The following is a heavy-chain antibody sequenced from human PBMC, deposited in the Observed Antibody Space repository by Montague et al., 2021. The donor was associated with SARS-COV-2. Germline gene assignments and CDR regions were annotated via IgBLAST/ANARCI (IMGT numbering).Heavy chain of an antibody. V-gene: IGHV3-9*01. CDR1: GLTFDDYA. CDR2: IRWKSGSI. CDR3: AKVMREDYYDSSGSPDAFDI. J-gene: IGHJ3*02. D-gene: IGHD3-22*01. Sequence: SLRLSCAASGLTFDDYAMHWVRQAPGKGLEWVSGIRWKSGSIAYADSVKGRFTISRDNAKNSLYLQMNSLRAEDTALYYCAKVMREDYYDSSGSPDAFDIWGQGTMVTVSS.